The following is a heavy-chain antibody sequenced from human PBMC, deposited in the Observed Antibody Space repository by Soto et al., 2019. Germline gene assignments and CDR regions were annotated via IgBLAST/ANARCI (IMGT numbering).Heavy chain of an antibody. CDR2: INHSGST. CDR3: ARGIEGWYQGRYYYGMDV. CDR1: GGSFSGYI. D-gene: IGHD6-19*01. J-gene: IGHJ6*02. V-gene: IGHV4-34*01. Sequence: TSETLSLTCAVHGGSFSGYIWTWIRQPPGKGLQWIGQINHSGSTYYNPSLKSRVSISVHTSNDQFSLELSSVTAADTAVYYCARGIEGWYQGRYYYGMDVWGQGTTVTVSS.